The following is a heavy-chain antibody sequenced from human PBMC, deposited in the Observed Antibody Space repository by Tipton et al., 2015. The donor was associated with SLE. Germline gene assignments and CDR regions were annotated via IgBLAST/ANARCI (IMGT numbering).Heavy chain of an antibody. J-gene: IGHJ6*02. D-gene: IGHD6-6*01. CDR3: AKEGGTSSYYYSGMDV. V-gene: IGHV3-30*02. CDR1: GFTFSNYG. Sequence: SGFTFSNYGMHWVRQAPGKGLEWVAFIRYDGSNKYYADSVKGRFTISRDNSKNTLYLQMNSLRAEDTAVYYCAKEGGTSSYYYSGMDVWGQGTTVTVSS. CDR2: IRYDGSNK.